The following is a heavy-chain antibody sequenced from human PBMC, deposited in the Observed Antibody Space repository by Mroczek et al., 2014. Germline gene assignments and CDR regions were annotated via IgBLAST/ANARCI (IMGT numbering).Heavy chain of an antibody. V-gene: IGHV3-30*18. D-gene: IGHD3-10*01. CDR2: ISYDGSNK. CDR3: AKDFRRMVRAYDY. J-gene: IGHJ4*02. Sequence: VQLVETGGGVVQPGRSLRLSCAASGFTFSSYGMHWVRQAPGKGLEWVAVISYDGSNKYYADSVKGRFTISRDNSKNTLYLQMNSLRAEDTAVYYCAKDFRRMVRAYDYWGQGTLVTVSS. CDR1: GFTFSSYG.